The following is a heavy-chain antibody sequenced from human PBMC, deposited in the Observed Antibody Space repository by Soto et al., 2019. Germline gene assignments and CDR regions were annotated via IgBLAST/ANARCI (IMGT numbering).Heavy chain of an antibody. Sequence: SQTLSLTCAISGYSVASNSAAWNLIRQCPSRGLEWLGRTYYRSKWYNDYAVSVKSRITINPDTSKNQFSLQLNSVTPEDTAVYYCAREERPGEAAAALDYWGQGTLVTVSS. D-gene: IGHD6-13*01. CDR3: AREERPGEAAAALDY. V-gene: IGHV6-1*01. CDR2: TYYRSKWYN. CDR1: GYSVASNSAA. J-gene: IGHJ4*02.